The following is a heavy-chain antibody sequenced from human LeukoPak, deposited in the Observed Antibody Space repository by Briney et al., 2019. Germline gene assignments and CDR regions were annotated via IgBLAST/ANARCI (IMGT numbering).Heavy chain of an antibody. D-gene: IGHD2-15*01. J-gene: IGHJ4*02. Sequence: GGSLRLSCAASGLAFSAYKMHWVRQAPREGLVWDSRISTDGYTTDYADFVQGRFTASRDNTKNTWSLEMNSLRAEDTAVYYCVVGGSPGYWGQGTLVTVSS. V-gene: IGHV3-74*01. CDR2: ISTDGYTT. CDR3: VVGGSPGY. CDR1: GLAFSAYK.